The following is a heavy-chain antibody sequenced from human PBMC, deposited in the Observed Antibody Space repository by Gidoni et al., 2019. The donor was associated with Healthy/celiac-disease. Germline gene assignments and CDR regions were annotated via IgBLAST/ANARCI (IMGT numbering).Heavy chain of an antibody. Sequence: QVQLVESGGGVVQPGRSLRLSCAASGFTFSSYGMHWVRQAPGKGLEWVAVISYDGSNKYYADSVKGRFTISRDNSKNTLYLQMNSLRAEDTAVYYCAKGGESSSWYGGVDYWGQGTLVTVSS. CDR2: ISYDGSNK. D-gene: IGHD6-13*01. V-gene: IGHV3-30*18. J-gene: IGHJ4*02. CDR3: AKGGESSSWYGGVDY. CDR1: GFTFSSYG.